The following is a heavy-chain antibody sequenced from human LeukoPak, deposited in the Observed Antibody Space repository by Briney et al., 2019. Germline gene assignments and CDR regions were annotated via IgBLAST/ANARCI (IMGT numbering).Heavy chain of an antibody. J-gene: IGHJ3*02. CDR3: ASSYYYDSSGSGGAFDI. V-gene: IGHV4-31*03. Sequence: SQTLSLTCTVSGGSISSGGYNWSWIRQHPGKGLECIGYIYYSGSTYYNPSLKSRVTISVDTSKNQFSLKLSSVTAADTAVYYCASSYYYDSSGSGGAFDIWGQGTMVTVSS. D-gene: IGHD3-22*01. CDR2: IYYSGST. CDR1: GGSISSGGYN.